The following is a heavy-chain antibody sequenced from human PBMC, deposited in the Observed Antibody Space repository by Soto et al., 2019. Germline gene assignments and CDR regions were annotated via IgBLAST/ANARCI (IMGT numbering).Heavy chain of an antibody. CDR1: GFTFSSYG. Sequence: GGSLRLSCAASGFTFSSYGMHWVRQAPGKGLEWVAVIWYDGSNKYYADSVKGRFTISRDNSKNTLYLQMNSLRAEDTAVYYCAAQSSSSDFDYWGQGTLVTVSS. CDR2: IWYDGSNK. J-gene: IGHJ4*02. CDR3: AAQSSSSDFDY. D-gene: IGHD6-6*01. V-gene: IGHV3-33*01.